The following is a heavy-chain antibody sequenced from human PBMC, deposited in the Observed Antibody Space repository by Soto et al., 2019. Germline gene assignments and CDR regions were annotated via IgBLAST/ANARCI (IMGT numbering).Heavy chain of an antibody. CDR3: AKDPYSSGWQKYFPH. CDR2: ISDSGADS. Sequence: EVQLLESGGVLVQPGGSLRLSCLASGFTFSTYAMGWVRQAPGKGLEWVSGISDSGADSYHADSVKGRFTISRDNSKNTLSLQMSSLRVEDTAVYYCAKDPYSSGWQKYFPHWGQGTLVIVS. V-gene: IGHV3-23*01. D-gene: IGHD6-19*01. J-gene: IGHJ1*01. CDR1: GFTFSTYA.